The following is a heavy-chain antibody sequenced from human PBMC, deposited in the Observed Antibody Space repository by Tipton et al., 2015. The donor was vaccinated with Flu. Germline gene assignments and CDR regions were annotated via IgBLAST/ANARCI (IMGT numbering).Heavy chain of an antibody. J-gene: IGHJ5*02. CDR3: SRFITARWFDP. CDR1: GDSISNYH. D-gene: IGHD3-10*01. V-gene: IGHV4-59*01. CDR2: ISKRGIT. Sequence: TLSLTCTVSGDSISNYHWSWIRQSPGKGLEWIGYISKRGITNYNPSLKRRVTISVDTSKSQFSLKVSSVTAADAAVYYCSRFITARWFDPWGQGTPVTVSS.